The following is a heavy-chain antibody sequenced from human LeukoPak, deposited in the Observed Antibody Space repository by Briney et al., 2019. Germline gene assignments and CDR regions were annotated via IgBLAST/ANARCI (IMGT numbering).Heavy chain of an antibody. J-gene: IGHJ6*04. Sequence: GGSLRLSCTASGFTFSSYWMSWVRQAPGKGLEWVANIKQDGSEKYYVDAVKGRFTISRDNAKNSLYLQMNSLRAEDTAVYYCAELGITMIGGVWGKGTTVTVSS. D-gene: IGHD3-10*02. CDR2: IKQDGSEK. CDR3: AELGITMIGGV. CDR1: GFTFSSYW. V-gene: IGHV3-7*01.